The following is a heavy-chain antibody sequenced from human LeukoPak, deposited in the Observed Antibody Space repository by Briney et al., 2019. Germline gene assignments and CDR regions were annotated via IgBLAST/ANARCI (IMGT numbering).Heavy chain of an antibody. CDR2: ISGGGGRT. D-gene: IGHD3-10*01. CDR3: AKDKDVYAYGGVDY. V-gene: IGHV3-23*01. CDR1: GFTFSTYA. J-gene: IGHJ4*02. Sequence: RGSLRLSRAVSGFTFSTYAMSWVRQSPGQGLEWVSGISGGGGRTYYEDSVEGRFTISRENSNNTLFLQMNSLRVEDTAVYYCAKDKDVYAYGGVDYWGEGTLVPVSS.